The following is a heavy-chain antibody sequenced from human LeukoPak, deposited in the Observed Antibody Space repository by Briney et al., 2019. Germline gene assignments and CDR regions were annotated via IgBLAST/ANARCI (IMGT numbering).Heavy chain of an antibody. CDR2: IIPIFGTA. CDR3: ASTFGLNAAARFDY. V-gene: IGHV1-69*13. CDR1: GGTFSSYA. D-gene: IGHD3-10*01. Sequence: SVKVSCKASGGTFSSYAISWVRQAPGQGLEWMGGIIPIFGTANYAQKFQGRVTITADESTSTAYMELSSLRSEDTAVYYCASTFGLNAAARFDYWGQGTLVTVSS. J-gene: IGHJ4*02.